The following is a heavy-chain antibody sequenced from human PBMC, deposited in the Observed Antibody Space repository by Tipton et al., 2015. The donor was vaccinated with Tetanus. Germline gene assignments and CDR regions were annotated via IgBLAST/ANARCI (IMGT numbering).Heavy chain of an antibody. CDR1: WDSISSHKW. D-gene: IGHD3-16*01. J-gene: IGHJ6*02. V-gene: IGHV4-30-4*01. CDR3: ARDQGITWGGMGYYYGMDI. CDR2: IYYSGST. Sequence: TLSLTCDVSWDSISSHKWWSWIRQPPGKGLESIGYIYYSGSTYYNPSLKSRVTISVDTSKNQFSLRLSSVTAADTAVYYCARDQGITWGGMGYYYGMDIWGQGTTVTVSS.